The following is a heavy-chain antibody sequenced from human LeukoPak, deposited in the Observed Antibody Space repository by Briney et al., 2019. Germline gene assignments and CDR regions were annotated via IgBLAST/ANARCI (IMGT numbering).Heavy chain of an antibody. CDR2: IKQDGSEK. CDR1: GFTFSTYR. V-gene: IGHV3-7*01. Sequence: GGSLRLSCAASGFTFSTYRMSWVRQALGKGLEWVANIKQDGSEKHYVDSVKGRFTISRDNAKNSLYLQMSSLRAEDTAVYYCTRVEETATTAAIIRKYSYYYYYMDVWGKGNTVTVSS. D-gene: IGHD4-11*01. J-gene: IGHJ6*03. CDR3: TRVEETATTAAIIRKYSYYYYYMDV.